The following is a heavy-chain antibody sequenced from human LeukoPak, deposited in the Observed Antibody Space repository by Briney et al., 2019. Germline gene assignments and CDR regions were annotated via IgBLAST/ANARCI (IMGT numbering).Heavy chain of an antibody. CDR1: GFTFSSYE. D-gene: IGHD3-22*01. CDR3: ARGRYDSSGYYYWFDY. CDR2: ISSSSSYI. V-gene: IGHV3-21*01. Sequence: GRSLRLSCAASGFTFSSYEMNWVRQAPGKGLEWVSSISSSSSYIYYADSVKGRFTISRDNAKNSLYLQMNSLRAEDTAVYYCARGRYDSSGYYYWFDYWGQGTLVTVSS. J-gene: IGHJ4*02.